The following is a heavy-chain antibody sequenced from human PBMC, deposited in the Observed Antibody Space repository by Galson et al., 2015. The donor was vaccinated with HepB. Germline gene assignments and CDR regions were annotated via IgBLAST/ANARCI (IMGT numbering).Heavy chain of an antibody. Sequence: SLRLSCAASGFNFRDYSMHWVRQIPGKGLEWVALINWDSSSIYYADSVKGRFTVSGDNSKSSLFLQMNSLRTEDTALYYCAKAHDSSAYYFGSWGQGTLVRVSA. D-gene: IGHD3-22*01. CDR3: AKAHDSSAYYFGS. CDR1: GFNFRDYS. J-gene: IGHJ4*02. CDR2: INWDSSSI. V-gene: IGHV3-43*01.